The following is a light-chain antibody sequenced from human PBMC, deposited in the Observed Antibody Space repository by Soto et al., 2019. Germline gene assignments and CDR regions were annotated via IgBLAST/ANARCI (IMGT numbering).Light chain of an antibody. J-gene: IGKJ4*01. V-gene: IGKV1-9*01. Sequence: DIEFTQSPSFLSASLGDRVTITCXASQGIGSDLAWYQQKPGKGPKLLIYAASTLQIGVPSRFSGSVSGTDCTLTISSLQPDDFAPYYCQQLESYPSTFGGGTKVDI. CDR3: QQLESYPST. CDR1: QGIGSD. CDR2: AAS.